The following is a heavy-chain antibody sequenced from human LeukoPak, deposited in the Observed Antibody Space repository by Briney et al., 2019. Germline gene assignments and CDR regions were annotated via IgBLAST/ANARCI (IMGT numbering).Heavy chain of an antibody. D-gene: IGHD6-19*01. Sequence: PGGSLRLSCAASGFTFSSYAMNWVRQAPGKGLEWVSGPGSTGVSTFYADSVKGRFTISRDNSKNTLYLQMNSLRAEDTAVYYCASTDLGYSSGWYYFDYWGQGTLVTVSS. CDR3: ASTDLGYSSGWYYFDY. J-gene: IGHJ4*02. CDR2: PGSTGVST. CDR1: GFTFSSYA. V-gene: IGHV3-23*01.